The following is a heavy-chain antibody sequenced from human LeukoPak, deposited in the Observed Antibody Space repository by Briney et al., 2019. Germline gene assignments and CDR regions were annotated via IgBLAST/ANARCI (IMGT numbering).Heavy chain of an antibody. CDR3: ATDLSGYYDRSFDY. D-gene: IGHD3-9*01. J-gene: IGHJ4*02. V-gene: IGHV1-69*04. Sequence: ASVKVSCKASGGTFSSYAISWVRQAPGQGLEWMERIIPILGIANYAQKFQGRVTITADKSTSTAYMELISLRSEDTAVYYCATDLSGYYDRSFDYWGQGTLVTVSS. CDR2: IIPILGIA. CDR1: GGTFSSYA.